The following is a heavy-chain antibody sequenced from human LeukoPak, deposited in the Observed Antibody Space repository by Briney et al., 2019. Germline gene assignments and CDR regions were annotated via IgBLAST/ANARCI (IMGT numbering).Heavy chain of an antibody. D-gene: IGHD6-13*01. CDR3: ARGGKGIADH. CDR1: GFTFSSYA. Sequence: PGGSLRLSCAASGFTFSSYAMHWVRQAPGKGLEWVAVISYDGSNKYYADSVKGRFTIFRDNSKNTLYLQMNSLRAEDTAVYYCARGGKGIADHWGQGTLVTVSS. J-gene: IGHJ4*02. CDR2: ISYDGSNK. V-gene: IGHV3-30-3*01.